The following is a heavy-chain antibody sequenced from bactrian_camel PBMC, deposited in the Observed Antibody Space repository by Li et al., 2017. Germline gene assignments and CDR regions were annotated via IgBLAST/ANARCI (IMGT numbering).Heavy chain of an antibody. J-gene: IGHJ4*01. CDR2: INWLSHT. V-gene: IGHV3S53*01. Sequence: HVQLVESGGGSVQAGGSLKLSCATSGLIFPGNTMSWFRQIPEKQREVDASINWLSHTVYTDSVKGRFTISRDKAKDTVHLDVKNLNPEDTAMYYCAARRRFAPPTTSPWVDYHYWGQGTQVTV. D-gene: IGHD3*01. CDR3: AARRRFAPPTTSPWVDYHY. CDR1: GLIFPGNT.